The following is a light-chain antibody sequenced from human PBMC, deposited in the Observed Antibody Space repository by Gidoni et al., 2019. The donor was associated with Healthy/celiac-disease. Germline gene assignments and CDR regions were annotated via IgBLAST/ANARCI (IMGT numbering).Light chain of an antibody. CDR1: QSVSSY. V-gene: IGKV3-11*01. CDR2: DAA. J-gene: IGKJ4*01. CDR3: QQRSNWPPALT. Sequence: ELVLTQSPATLSLSPGERATLSCSASQSVSSYLAWYQQKPGQPPSLLLYDAATRATGIPARFSGSGSGTDFSLPISSLEPEDFAVYYCQQRSNWPPALTFGGGTKVEIK.